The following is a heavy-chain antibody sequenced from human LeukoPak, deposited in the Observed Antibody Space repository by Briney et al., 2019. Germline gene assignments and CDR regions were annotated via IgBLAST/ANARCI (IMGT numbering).Heavy chain of an antibody. J-gene: IGHJ6*02. D-gene: IGHD2-15*01. CDR3: ARGYCSGGSCYRYYYYGMDV. V-gene: IGHV4-31*03. Sequence: SQTLSLTCTVSGGSISSGGYYWSWIRQHPGKGLEWIGYIYYSGSTNYNPSLKSRVTISVDTSKNQFSLKLSSVTAADTAVYYCARGYCSGGSCYRYYYYGMDVWGQGTTVTVSS. CDR1: GGSISSGGYY. CDR2: IYYSGST.